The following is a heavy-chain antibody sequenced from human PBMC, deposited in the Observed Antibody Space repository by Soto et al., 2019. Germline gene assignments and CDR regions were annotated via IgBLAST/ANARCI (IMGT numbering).Heavy chain of an antibody. D-gene: IGHD3-22*01. CDR1: GFTFSSDA. Sequence: GGSLGLSCAATGFTFSSDAVKWVRQTPGKGLEWVSGISGSGSITYYADSVKGRFTISRDDAKSSLFLQMNSLRADDTAVYYCARVFMDYYDTNGYLDFWGQGTLVTVSS. V-gene: IGHV3-23*01. J-gene: IGHJ4*02. CDR3: ARVFMDYYDTNGYLDF. CDR2: ISGSGSIT.